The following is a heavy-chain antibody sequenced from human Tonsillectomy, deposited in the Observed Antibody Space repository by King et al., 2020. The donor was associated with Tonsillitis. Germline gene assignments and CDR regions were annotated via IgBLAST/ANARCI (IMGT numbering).Heavy chain of an antibody. Sequence: VQLVESGGGLVQPGGSLRLSCAASGFTFSSYWMSWVRQAPGKGLEWVANIKQDGSEKYYVDSVKGRFTISRDNTKNSLYLQMNSLRAEDTAVYYCARASGYYESSEPDAFDIWGQGTMVTVSS. D-gene: IGHD3-22*01. CDR1: GFTFSSYW. CDR2: IKQDGSEK. J-gene: IGHJ3*02. CDR3: ARASGYYESSEPDAFDI. V-gene: IGHV3-7*01.